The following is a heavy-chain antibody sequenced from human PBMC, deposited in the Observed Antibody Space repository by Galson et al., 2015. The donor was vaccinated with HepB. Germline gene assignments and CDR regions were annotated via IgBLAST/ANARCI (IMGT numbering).Heavy chain of an antibody. CDR3: ARDRNYYDSSGYQNDDAFDI. D-gene: IGHD3-22*01. CDR2: ISSNGGST. CDR1: GFTFSSYA. V-gene: IGHV3-64*01. Sequence: LRLSCAASGFTFSSYAMHWVRQAPGKGLEYVSAISSNGGSTYYANSVKGRFTISRDNSKNTLYLQMGSLRAEDMAVYYCARDRNYYDSSGYQNDDAFDIWGQGTMVTVSS. J-gene: IGHJ3*02.